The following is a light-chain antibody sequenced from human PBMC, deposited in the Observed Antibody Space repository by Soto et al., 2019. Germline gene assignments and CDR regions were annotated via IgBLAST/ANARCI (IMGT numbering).Light chain of an antibody. CDR1: SSDVGGYNY. CDR3: SSYTSSSTLV. CDR2: EVS. V-gene: IGLV2-14*01. J-gene: IGLJ1*01. Sequence: QSALTQPASVSGSPGQSITISCTGTSSDVGGYNYVSWYQQHPGKAPKLMIYEVSNRPSGVSNRFSGSKSGNTASLTISGLQAEDEADYYCSSYTSSSTLVFGTGTQGHRP.